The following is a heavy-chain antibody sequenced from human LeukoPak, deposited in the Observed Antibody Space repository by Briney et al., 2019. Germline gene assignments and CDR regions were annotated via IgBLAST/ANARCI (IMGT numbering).Heavy chain of an antibody. CDR3: ARLYCSSTSCYYDY. D-gene: IGHD2-2*01. CDR2: IYTSGST. Sequence: PSETLSLTCTVSGGSISSYYWSWIRQPAWRGLEWIGRIYTSGSTNYNPSLKSRVTMSVDTSKNQFSLKLSSVTAADTAVYYCARLYCSSTSCYYDYWGQGTLVTVSS. J-gene: IGHJ4*02. V-gene: IGHV4-4*07. CDR1: GGSISSYY.